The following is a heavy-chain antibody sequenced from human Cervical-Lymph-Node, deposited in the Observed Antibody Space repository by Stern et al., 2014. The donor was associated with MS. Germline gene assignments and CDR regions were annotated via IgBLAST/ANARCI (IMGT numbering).Heavy chain of an antibody. CDR1: GYTFTDHY. CDR2: INPTGGST. CDR3: ARGTGYSYYFDY. J-gene: IGHJ4*02. Sequence: QVQLMQSGAEVKKPGASVKLSCKASGYTFTDHYLHWVRQAPGQGLEWMGVINPTGGSTTNAKKFQGSVSMTTDSSTSTVYMELNSLRSEDTAVYYCARGTGYSYYFDYWGQGSLVTVSS. V-gene: IGHV1-46*01. D-gene: IGHD3/OR15-3a*01.